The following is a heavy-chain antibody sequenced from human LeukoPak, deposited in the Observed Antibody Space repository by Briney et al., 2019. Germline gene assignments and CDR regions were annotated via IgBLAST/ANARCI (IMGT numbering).Heavy chain of an antibody. Sequence: GGSLRLSCAASGFTFSSYGMHWVRQAPGKGLEWVAVISYDGSNKYYADSVKGRFTISRDNSKNTLYLQMNSLRAEDTAVYYCAKDYGSGRRDYYYYYMDVWGKGTTVTVSS. J-gene: IGHJ6*03. CDR3: AKDYGSGRRDYYYYYMDV. CDR1: GFTFSSYG. D-gene: IGHD3-10*01. V-gene: IGHV3-30*18. CDR2: ISYDGSNK.